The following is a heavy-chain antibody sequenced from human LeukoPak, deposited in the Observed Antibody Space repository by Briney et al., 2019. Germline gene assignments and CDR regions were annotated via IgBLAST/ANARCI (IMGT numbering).Heavy chain of an antibody. J-gene: IGHJ4*02. Sequence: GRSLRLSCAASGFTFSSYAMHWVRQAPGKGLEWVAVISYDGSNKYYADSVKGRFTISRDNSKSTLYLQMNSLRAEDTAVYYCARAPRASGYAHIDYWGQGTLVTVSS. V-gene: IGHV3-30*04. D-gene: IGHD5-12*01. CDR3: ARAPRASGYAHIDY. CDR1: GFTFSSYA. CDR2: ISYDGSNK.